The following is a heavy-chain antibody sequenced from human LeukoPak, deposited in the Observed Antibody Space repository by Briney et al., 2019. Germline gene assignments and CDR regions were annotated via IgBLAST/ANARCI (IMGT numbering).Heavy chain of an antibody. CDR3: ARGRVVVIAIRDYYYYMDV. J-gene: IGHJ6*03. CDR2: ISSSSSYI. V-gene: IGHV3-21*01. CDR1: GFTFSSYS. D-gene: IGHD2-21*01. Sequence: GGSLRLSCAASGFTFSSYSMNWVRQAPGKGLEWVSSISSSSSYIYYADSVKGRFTISRDNAKNSLYLQMNSLRAEDTAVYYCARGRVVVIAIRDYYYYMDVWGKGTTVTVSS.